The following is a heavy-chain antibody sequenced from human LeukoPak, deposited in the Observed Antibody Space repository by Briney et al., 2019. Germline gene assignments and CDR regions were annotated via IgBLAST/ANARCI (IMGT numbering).Heavy chain of an antibody. CDR1: GGFISSGGYY. CDR2: IYYSGST. D-gene: IGHD3-22*01. V-gene: IGHV4-31*03. Sequence: PSETLSLTCTVSGGFISSGGYYWSWIRQHPGKGLEWTGYIYYSGSTYYNPSLKSRVTISVDTSKNQFSLKLSSVTAADTAVYYCARVNYYDSSGYLDAFDIWGQGTMVTVSS. J-gene: IGHJ3*02. CDR3: ARVNYYDSSGYLDAFDI.